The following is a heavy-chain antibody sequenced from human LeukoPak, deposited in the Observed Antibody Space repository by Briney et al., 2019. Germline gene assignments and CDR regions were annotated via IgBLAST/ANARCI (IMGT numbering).Heavy chain of an antibody. D-gene: IGHD2-21*02. J-gene: IGHJ4*02. CDR1: GFIFSSYG. CDR2: ISYDGSLK. V-gene: IGHV3-30*18. Sequence: GGSLRLSCAASGFIFSSYGMHWVRQAPGKGLEWVAVISYDGSLKYYAEPVKGRFTISRDNSKNTLYLQMNSLRGEDTAVYYCAKGGLAHCGGDCYSRGVYYFDYWGQGTLVTVSS. CDR3: AKGGLAHCGGDCYSRGVYYFDY.